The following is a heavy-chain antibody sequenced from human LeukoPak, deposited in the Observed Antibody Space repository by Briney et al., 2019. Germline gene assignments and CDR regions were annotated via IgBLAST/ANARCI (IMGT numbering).Heavy chain of an antibody. CDR1: GDTFSSYA. Sequence: SVKVACKASGDTFSSYAISWVRQAPGQGLEWMEAIIPIFDRPNYAQRFQGRVSITADESTRTAYMDLSSLRFEDTAVYYCATKTAGFAAAGTWDYYYYYMDVWGKGTTVTVSS. V-gene: IGHV1-69*01. CDR3: ATKTAGFAAAGTWDYYYYYMDV. CDR2: IIPIFDRP. J-gene: IGHJ6*03. D-gene: IGHD6-13*01.